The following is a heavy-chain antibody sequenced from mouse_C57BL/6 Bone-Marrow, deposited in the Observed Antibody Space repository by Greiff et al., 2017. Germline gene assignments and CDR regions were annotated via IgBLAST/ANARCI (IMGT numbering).Heavy chain of an antibody. D-gene: IGHD1-1*01. CDR2: INPSTGGT. CDR1: GYSFTGYY. Sequence: LKQSGPELVKPGASVKISCKASGYSFTGYYMNWVKQSPEKSLEWIGEINPSTGGTTYNQKFKAKATLTVDKSSSTAYMQLKSLTSEDSAVYYCARLRYYGSYWYFDVWGTGTTVTVSS. J-gene: IGHJ1*03. V-gene: IGHV1-42*01. CDR3: ARLRYYGSYWYFDV.